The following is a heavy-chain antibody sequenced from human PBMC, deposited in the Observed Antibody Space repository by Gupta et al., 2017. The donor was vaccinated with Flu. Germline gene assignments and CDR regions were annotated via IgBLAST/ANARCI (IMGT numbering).Heavy chain of an antibody. Sequence: EVQLVESGGGLVQPGGSLRLSCSTSGFTFKNYEMNWVRQAPGKGLEWASFICSSGTTIYYADSVKGRFSISRDNAKNSLYLQMNRLRAEDTAVYYCARVALTGTYLDYWGQGTPVTVSS. CDR1: GFTFKNYE. D-gene: IGHD1-7*01. J-gene: IGHJ4*02. CDR3: ARVALTGTYLDY. CDR2: ICSSGTTI. V-gene: IGHV3-48*03.